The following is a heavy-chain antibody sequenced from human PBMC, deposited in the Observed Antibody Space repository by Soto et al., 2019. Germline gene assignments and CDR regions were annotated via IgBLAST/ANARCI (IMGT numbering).Heavy chain of an antibody. CDR1: GFTFSSYG. D-gene: IGHD5-18*01. J-gene: IGHJ4*02. CDR2: IWYDGSNK. Sequence: QVQLVESGGGVVQPGRSLRLSCAASGFTFSSYGMHWVRQAPGKGLVWVAVIWYDGSNKYYADSVKGRFTISRDNSKNTLYLQMNSLRAEDTAVYYCARDGRLRGYSYGSFDYWGQGTLVTVSS. V-gene: IGHV3-33*01. CDR3: ARDGRLRGYSYGSFDY.